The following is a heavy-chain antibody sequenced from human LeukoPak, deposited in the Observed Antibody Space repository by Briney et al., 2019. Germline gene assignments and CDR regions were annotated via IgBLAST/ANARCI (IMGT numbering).Heavy chain of an antibody. CDR3: SRENGAFSPFGY. J-gene: IGHJ4*02. Sequence: SGTLSLTCGVSGGSITSTDWWSWVRQPPGQGLEWIGEVSLSGLTNYNPSLSSRVIMALDTSKNHLSLHLTSVTAADTAVYYCSRENGAFSPFGYWGQGYLVTVLS. CDR2: VSLSGLT. CDR1: GGSITSTDW. D-gene: IGHD2-8*01. V-gene: IGHV4-4*02.